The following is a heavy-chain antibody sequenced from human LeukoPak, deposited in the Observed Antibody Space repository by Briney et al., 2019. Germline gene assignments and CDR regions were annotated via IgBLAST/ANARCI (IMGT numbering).Heavy chain of an antibody. Sequence: PGGSLRLSCAASGFTFSSYAMHWVRQAPGKGLEWVAVISYDGSNKYYADSVKGRFTTSRDNSKNTLYLQMNSLRAEDTAVYYCAREGTRVLTVTSFDYWGQGTLVTVSS. CDR2: ISYDGSNK. CDR3: AREGTRVLTVTSFDY. D-gene: IGHD4-11*01. CDR1: GFTFSSYA. V-gene: IGHV3-30-3*01. J-gene: IGHJ4*02.